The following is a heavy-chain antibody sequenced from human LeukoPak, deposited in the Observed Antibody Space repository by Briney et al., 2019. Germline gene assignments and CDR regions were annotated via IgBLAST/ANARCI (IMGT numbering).Heavy chain of an antibody. V-gene: IGHV1-3*01. D-gene: IGHD6-19*01. Sequence: GASVKVSCKASGYRFTTDMYTMHWLRQAPGHRLEWVGWINAGNGNTKYSQKFEGRVTITGDTSARTVYMEVSSLVSEDTAVYYCARDSDSSGWSWVYWGQGTLVTVSS. CDR2: INAGNGNT. CDR1: GYRFTTDMYT. J-gene: IGHJ4*02. CDR3: ARDSDSSGWSWVY.